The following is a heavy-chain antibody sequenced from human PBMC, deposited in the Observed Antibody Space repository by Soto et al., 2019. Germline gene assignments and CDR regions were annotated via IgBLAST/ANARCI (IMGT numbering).Heavy chain of an antibody. CDR1: HGSFSGYY. CDR3: ARVYYDSSGYYYPEGAFDI. J-gene: IGHJ3*02. V-gene: IGHV4-34*01. D-gene: IGHD3-22*01. Sequence: TLSLTCTVYHGSFSGYYWSWILQNPFKLLEWIGYINHSGSTNYNPSLKSRVTISVDTSKNQFSLKLSSVTAADTAVYYCARVYYDSSGYYYPEGAFDIWGQGTMVTVSS. CDR2: INHSGST.